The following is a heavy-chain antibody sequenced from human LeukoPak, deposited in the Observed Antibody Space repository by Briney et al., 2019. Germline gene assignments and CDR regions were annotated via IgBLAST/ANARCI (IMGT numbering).Heavy chain of an antibody. CDR1: GYTFTSYG. D-gene: IGHD3-3*01. CDR3: ARGIQNYDFWSGYYSPHDAFDI. V-gene: IGHV1-18*01. J-gene: IGHJ3*02. Sequence: GASVKVSCKASGYTFTSYGTSWVRQAPGQGLEWMGWISAYNGNTNYAQKLQGRVTMTTDTSTSTAYMELRSLRSDDTAVYYCARGIQNYDFWSGYYSPHDAFDIWGQGTMVTVSS. CDR2: ISAYNGNT.